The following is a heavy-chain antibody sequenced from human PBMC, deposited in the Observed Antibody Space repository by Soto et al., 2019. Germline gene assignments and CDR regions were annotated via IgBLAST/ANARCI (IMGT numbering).Heavy chain of an antibody. V-gene: IGHV1-58*02. CDR3: AAGYYFDSNGYPYYCYRMDV. CDR2: IVVGSGNT. J-gene: IGHJ6*02. Sequence: SVKVSCKASGFTFTSSAMQWVRQARGQRLEWIGWIVVGSGNTNYAQKFQERVTFTRDMSTSTAYMELSSLRSEDTAVYYCAAGYYFDSNGYPYYCYRMDVWAQGTTVPVSS. CDR1: GFTFTSSA. D-gene: IGHD3-22*01.